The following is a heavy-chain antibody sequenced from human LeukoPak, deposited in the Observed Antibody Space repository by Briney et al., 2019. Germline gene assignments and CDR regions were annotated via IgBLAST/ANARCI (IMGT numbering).Heavy chain of an antibody. J-gene: IGHJ6*03. CDR1: GFTFNNYA. CDR2: ISGSGYST. D-gene: IGHD3-22*01. Sequence: GGSLRLSCVASGFTFNNYAMTWVRQAPGKGLEWVSAISGSGYSTYYADSVKGRFTISRDNSKNTLFLQMNSLRVEDTAVYYCAKDGGNYYDSGGSYLMRSYMDVWGKGTTVTVSS. CDR3: AKDGGNYYDSGGSYLMRSYMDV. V-gene: IGHV3-23*01.